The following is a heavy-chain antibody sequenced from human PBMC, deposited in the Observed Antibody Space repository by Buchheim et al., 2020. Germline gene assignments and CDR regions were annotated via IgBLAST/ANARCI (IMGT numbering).Heavy chain of an antibody. CDR2: ISGSGGST. J-gene: IGHJ4*02. Sequence: EVQLLESGGGLVQPGGSLRLSCAASGFTFSSYAMSWVRQAPGKGLEWVTAISGSGGSTYYADSVKGRFTISRDNSKNTLYLKMNRLRAEDTAVYYCAKDGRPQYDSSASFDYWGQGTL. CDR1: GFTFSSYA. V-gene: IGHV3-23*01. CDR3: AKDGRPQYDSSASFDY. D-gene: IGHD3-22*01.